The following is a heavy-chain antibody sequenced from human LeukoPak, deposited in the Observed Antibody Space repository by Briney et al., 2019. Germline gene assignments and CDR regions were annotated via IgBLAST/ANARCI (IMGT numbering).Heavy chain of an antibody. CDR3: ARESLRQQWLVRREEYYYMDV. D-gene: IGHD6-19*01. V-gene: IGHV4-34*01. CDR2: VNHSGRT. Sequence: SETLSLTCAVYGGSFSDYWWTWIRQSPGKGLEWIGEVNHSGRTNYNPSLKSRVTISVDTSKNQFSLKLRSVTAADTAVYYCARESLRQQWLVRREEYYYMDVWGKGTTVTISS. CDR1: GGSFSDYW. J-gene: IGHJ6*03.